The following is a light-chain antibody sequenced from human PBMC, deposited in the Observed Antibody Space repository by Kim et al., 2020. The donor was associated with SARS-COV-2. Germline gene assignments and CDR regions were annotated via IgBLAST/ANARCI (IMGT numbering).Light chain of an antibody. V-gene: IGKV3-11*01. CDR3: QQRADWPLT. J-gene: IGKJ4*01. CDR2: DAS. CDR1: QNIFNY. Sequence: EIVLTQSPATLSLSPGERATLSCRASQNIFNYLAWYRQKPGQAPRLLIKDASNRATGIPDRFSASGSGTDFTLSISSLEPEDFAVYYCQQRADWPLTFGGGTKVDSK.